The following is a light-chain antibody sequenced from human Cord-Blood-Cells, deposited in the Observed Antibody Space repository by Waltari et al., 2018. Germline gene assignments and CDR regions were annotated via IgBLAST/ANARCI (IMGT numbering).Light chain of an antibody. CDR2: GAS. V-gene: IGKV3-15*01. J-gene: IGKJ4*01. CDR3: QQYNNWPPLT. CDR1: QSVSSN. Sequence: EIVMTQSPATLSVSPGARATLSCRASQSVSSNLAWYQQKPGQAPRLLIYGASTRATGIPARFSGSGSGTEFTLTISSLQSEGFAVYYCQQYNNWPPLTFGGGTKVEIK.